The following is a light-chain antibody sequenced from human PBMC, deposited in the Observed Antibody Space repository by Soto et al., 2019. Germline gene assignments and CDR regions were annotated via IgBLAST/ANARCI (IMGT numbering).Light chain of an antibody. Sequence: EIVMTQSPATLSVSPGERATLSCRASQSLSSNLAWYQPKPGQAPRLLIYDAYNRATGIPPRFSGSGSGTDFTLTISSLEPEDSAVYYCQQRHMWPITFGQGTRLEIK. J-gene: IGKJ5*01. CDR2: DAY. CDR3: QQRHMWPIT. CDR1: QSLSSN. V-gene: IGKV3-11*01.